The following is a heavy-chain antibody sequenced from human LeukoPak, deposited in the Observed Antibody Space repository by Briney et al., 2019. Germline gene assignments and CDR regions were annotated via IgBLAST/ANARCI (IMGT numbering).Heavy chain of an antibody. CDR1: GGSISRRTYY. Sequence: SETLSLTCTVSGGSISRRTYYWGWIRQPPGKGLEWIANIYYTGTTLYNPSLRSRVTISVDTSKNQFSLKLSSVTAADTAVYYCARGEWDLLFDYWGQGTLVTVSS. CDR3: ARGEWDLLFDY. V-gene: IGHV4-39*07. J-gene: IGHJ4*02. D-gene: IGHD1-26*01. CDR2: IYYTGTT.